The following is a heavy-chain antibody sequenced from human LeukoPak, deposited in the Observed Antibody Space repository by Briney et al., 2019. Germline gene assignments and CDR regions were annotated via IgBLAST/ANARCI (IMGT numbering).Heavy chain of an antibody. CDR2: IKQDGSEK. D-gene: IGHD5-24*01. CDR1: GFTFSSLW. CDR3: ATGRQMGY. Sequence: PGGSLRLSCAVSGFTFSSLWMSWVRQAPGKGLEWVANIKQDGSEKYNVDSVKGRFTISRDNAKNSLFLQMNSLRAEDTAVYYCATGRQMGYWGQGTLVTVSS. J-gene: IGHJ4*02. V-gene: IGHV3-7*03.